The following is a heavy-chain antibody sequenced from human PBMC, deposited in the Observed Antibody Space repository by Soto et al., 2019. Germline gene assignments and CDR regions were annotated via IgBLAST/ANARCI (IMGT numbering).Heavy chain of an antibody. D-gene: IGHD2-15*01. J-gene: IGHJ3*02. Sequence: EVPLVESGGGLVKPGGSLRLSCATSGFTFSNSNINWVRQAPGKGLEWVSSITGTSTYIFYADSLKGRFIISSDNAKNSVYLQMNSLRAEDTAVYYCATWTRVGGGHGFDMWGQGTLVTVSS. CDR2: ITGTSTYI. CDR3: ATWTRVGGGHGFDM. CDR1: GFTFSNSN. V-gene: IGHV3-21*01.